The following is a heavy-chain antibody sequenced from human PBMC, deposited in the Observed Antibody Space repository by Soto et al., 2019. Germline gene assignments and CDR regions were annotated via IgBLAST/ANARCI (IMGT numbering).Heavy chain of an antibody. J-gene: IGHJ6*02. CDR1: GDSVSSNSAA. CDR3: ARDYSSSSGRPNYYYYYGMDV. CDR2: TYYRSKWYN. V-gene: IGHV6-1*01. Sequence: SQTLSLTCAISGDSVSSNSAAWNWIRQSPSRGLEWLGRTYYRSKWYNDYAVSVKSRITINPDTSKNQFSLQLNSVTPEDTAVYYCARDYSSSSGRPNYYYYYGMDVWGQGTAVTVSS. D-gene: IGHD6-6*01.